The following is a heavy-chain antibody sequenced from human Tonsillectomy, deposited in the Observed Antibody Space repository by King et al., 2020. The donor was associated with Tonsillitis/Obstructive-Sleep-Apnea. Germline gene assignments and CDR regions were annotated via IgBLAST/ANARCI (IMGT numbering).Heavy chain of an antibody. CDR2: IKSKTDGGTT. Sequence: EVQLVESGGGLVKPGGSLRLSCAASGFTFSNAWMSWVRQAPGKGLEWVGRIKSKTDGGTTDYAAPVKGRFTISRDDSKNTLYLQMNSLKTEDTAVYYCTTDPTKMIVVVPAASYYYMDVWGKGTTVTVSS. CDR1: GFTFSNAW. CDR3: TTDPTKMIVVVPAASYYYMDV. D-gene: IGHD2-2*01. V-gene: IGHV3-15*01. J-gene: IGHJ6*03.